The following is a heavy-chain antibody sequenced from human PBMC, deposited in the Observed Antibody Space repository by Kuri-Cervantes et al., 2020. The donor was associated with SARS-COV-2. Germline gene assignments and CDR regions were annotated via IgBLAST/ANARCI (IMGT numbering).Heavy chain of an antibody. CDR3: ARVTTVTEGY. V-gene: IGHV3-30*03. CDR2: ISYDGSNK. D-gene: IGHD4-11*01. CDR1: EFTFSSYG. Sequence: GGSLRLSCAASEFTFSSYGMHWVRQAPGEGLEWVAVISYDGSNKYYADSVKGRFTISRDNAKNPLYLQMNSLRAEDTAVYYCARVTTVTEGYWGQATLVTVSS. J-gene: IGHJ1*01.